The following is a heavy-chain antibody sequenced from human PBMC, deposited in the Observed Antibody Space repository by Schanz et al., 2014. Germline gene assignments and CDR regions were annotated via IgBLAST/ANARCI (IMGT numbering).Heavy chain of an antibody. D-gene: IGHD3-3*01. CDR3: ARDRRFFDRDDLYYFDS. J-gene: IGHJ4*02. CDR2: ISVYTGNT. V-gene: IGHV1-18*01. Sequence: QVQVVQSGAELKKPGATVKVSCKASGYIFINSGISWVRQAPGQGLEWVGWISVYTGNTKYGQKVQGRVTMTADTSTNTAYMELRSLRSDDTAVYYCARDRRFFDRDDLYYFDSWGQGTLVTVSS. CDR1: GYIFINSG.